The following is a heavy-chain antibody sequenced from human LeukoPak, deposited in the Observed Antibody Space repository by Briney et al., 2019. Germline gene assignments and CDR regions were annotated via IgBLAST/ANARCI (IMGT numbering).Heavy chain of an antibody. Sequence: ASVKVSCKASGYTFTSYAMHWVRQAPGQRLEWMGWINADNGNTKYSQKFQGRVTITRDTSASTAYMELSSLRSEDTAVYYCARDRWVNYGSGSYFDYWGQGTLVTVSS. CDR3: ARDRWVNYGSGSYFDY. CDR2: INADNGNT. D-gene: IGHD3-10*01. CDR1: GYTFTSYA. J-gene: IGHJ4*02. V-gene: IGHV1-3*01.